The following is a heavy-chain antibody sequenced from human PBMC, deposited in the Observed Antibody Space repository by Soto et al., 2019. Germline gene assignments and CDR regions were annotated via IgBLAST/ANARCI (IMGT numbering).Heavy chain of an antibody. CDR1: GYTFTGYY. V-gene: IGHV1-2*04. J-gene: IGHJ6*02. CDR2: INPNSGGT. CDR3: ARSGVEVGATTRDYYYYGMDV. Sequence: ASVKVSCKASGYTFTGYYVHWVRQAPGQGLEWKGWINPNSGGTNYAQKFQGWVTMTRDTSISTAYMELSRLRSDDTAVYYCARSGVEVGATTRDYYYYGMDVWGQGTTVTVSS. D-gene: IGHD1-26*01.